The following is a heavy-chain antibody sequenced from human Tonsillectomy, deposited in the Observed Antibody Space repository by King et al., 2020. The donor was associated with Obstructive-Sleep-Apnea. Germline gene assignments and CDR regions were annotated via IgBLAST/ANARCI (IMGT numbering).Heavy chain of an antibody. J-gene: IGHJ4*02. CDR1: GFTFSIYS. CDR3: AREQYGGYVVDY. D-gene: IGHD4-17*01. Sequence: VQLVESGGGLVQPGGCLRLSCAASGFTFSIYSMNWVRQAPGKGLEWVSYISSSTSTIYYANSWKGRFTISRDNAKNSLYLQINSLRAEDTAVYYCAREQYGGYVVDYWGQGTLVTVSS. V-gene: IGHV3-48*04. CDR2: ISSSTSTI.